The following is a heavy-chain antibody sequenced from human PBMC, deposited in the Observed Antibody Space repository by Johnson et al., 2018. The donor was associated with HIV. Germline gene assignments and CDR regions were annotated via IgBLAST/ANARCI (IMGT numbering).Heavy chain of an antibody. Sequence: QVQLVESGGGVVQPGRSLRLSCAASGFTFSNYGMHWVRQAPGKGLEWVAFIRYDGSNKYYADSVKGRFTISRDNSKNTLYLQMNSLRAEDTAVYYCARRAATFDAFDIWGQGTMVTVS. D-gene: IGHD6-13*01. CDR1: GFTFSNYG. V-gene: IGHV3-33*08. CDR3: ARRAATFDAFDI. J-gene: IGHJ3*02. CDR2: IRYDGSNK.